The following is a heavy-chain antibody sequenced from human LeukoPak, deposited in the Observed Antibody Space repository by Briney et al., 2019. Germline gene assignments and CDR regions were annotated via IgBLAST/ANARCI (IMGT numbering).Heavy chain of an antibody. D-gene: IGHD2-2*01. CDR3: AKGYANFDY. Sequence: PGGSLRLSCAASGFTFSSYSMNWVRQAPGKGLEWVSYISSSSSIYYADSVKGRFTISSDNSKNTLYLQMNSLRAEDTAVYYCAKGYANFDYWGQGTLVTVSS. CDR1: GFTFSSYS. J-gene: IGHJ4*02. V-gene: IGHV3-48*01. CDR2: ISSSSSI.